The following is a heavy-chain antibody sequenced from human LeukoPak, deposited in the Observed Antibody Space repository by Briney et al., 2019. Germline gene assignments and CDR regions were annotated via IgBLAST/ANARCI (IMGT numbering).Heavy chain of an antibody. CDR1: GGSISSGSYY. Sequence: SQTLSLTCTVSGGSISSGSYYWSWIRQPAGKGLEWIGRIYTSGSTNYNPSLKSRVTISVDTSKNQFSLELSSVTAADTAVYYCARDRFRGYYDYWGQGTLVTVSS. J-gene: IGHJ4*02. D-gene: IGHD3-22*01. CDR3: ARDRFRGYYDY. V-gene: IGHV4-61*02. CDR2: IYTSGST.